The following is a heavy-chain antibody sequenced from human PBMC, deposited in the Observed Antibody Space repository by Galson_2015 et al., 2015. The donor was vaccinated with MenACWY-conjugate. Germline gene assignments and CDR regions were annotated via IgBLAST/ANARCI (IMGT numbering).Heavy chain of an antibody. J-gene: IGHJ6*03. CDR2: ISASGGGT. V-gene: IGHV3-23*01. CDR3: AKTPLGYYHYVDV. Sequence: SCKASGYTFTSYAMSWVRQAPGKGLEWVSGISASGGGTYYPDSVKGRFTISRDNSRNTLYLQMNSLRAEDTAVYYCAKTPLGYYHYVDVWGKGTTVTVSS. CDR1: GYTFTSYA.